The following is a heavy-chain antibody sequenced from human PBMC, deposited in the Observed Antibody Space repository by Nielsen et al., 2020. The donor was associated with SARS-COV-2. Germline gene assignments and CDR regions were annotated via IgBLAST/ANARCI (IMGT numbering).Heavy chain of an antibody. V-gene: IGHV3-49*04. J-gene: IGHJ4*02. D-gene: IGHD4-23*01. CDR3: SSPTVAY. CDR2: IRGKDYGGTA. CDR1: GFTFGDYA. Sequence: GGSLRLSCTASGFTFGDYAMSWVRQAPGKGLEWVGFIRGKDYGGTAEYAASVEGRFTISRDESKSIMYLQMDSLKTEDTAVYYCSSPTVAYWGQGTLVTVSS.